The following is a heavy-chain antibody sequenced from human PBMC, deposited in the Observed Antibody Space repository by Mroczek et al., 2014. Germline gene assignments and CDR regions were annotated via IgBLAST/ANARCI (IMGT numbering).Heavy chain of an antibody. D-gene: IGHD3-9*01. Sequence: ESGGGLVQPGGSLRLSCAASGFTFSSYAMSWVRQAPGKGLEWVSAISGSGGSTYYADSVKGRFTISRDNSKNTLYLQMNSLRAEDTAVYYCAKVSLGGYFDWSQFDYWGQGTLVTVSS. V-gene: IGHV3-23*01. CDR1: GFTFSSYA. J-gene: IGHJ4*02. CDR3: AKVSLGGYFDWSQFDY. CDR2: ISGSGGST.